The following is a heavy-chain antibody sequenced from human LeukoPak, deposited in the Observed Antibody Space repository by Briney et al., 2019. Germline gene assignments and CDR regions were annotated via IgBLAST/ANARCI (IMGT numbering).Heavy chain of an antibody. V-gene: IGHV3-48*03. CDR1: GFTFSNYE. CDR2: ITTTGDRI. D-gene: IGHD3-16*01. J-gene: IGHJ3*02. Sequence: PGGSLRLSCEASGFTFSNYEMNWVRQAPGKGLEWISYITTTGDRIQYADSVKGRFTISRDNAKNSLYLQMNSLRAEDTAVYYCARVGYDYVWGSSGIAFDIWGQGTMVTVSS. CDR3: ARVGYDYVWGSSGIAFDI.